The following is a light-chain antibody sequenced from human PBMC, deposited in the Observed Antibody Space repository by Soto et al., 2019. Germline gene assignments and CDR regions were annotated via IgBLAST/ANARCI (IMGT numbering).Light chain of an antibody. J-gene: IGLJ1*01. CDR1: SSDVGGSNY. CDR2: EVS. Sequence: QSVLTQPPSASGSPGQSVTISCTGTSSDVGGSNYVSWYQQHPDKAPKLMIYEVSKRPSGVPDRFSGSKSGNTASLTFSGLQAEDEADYYCSSYAGSTPYVFGTGTKVTVL. V-gene: IGLV2-8*01. CDR3: SSYAGSTPYV.